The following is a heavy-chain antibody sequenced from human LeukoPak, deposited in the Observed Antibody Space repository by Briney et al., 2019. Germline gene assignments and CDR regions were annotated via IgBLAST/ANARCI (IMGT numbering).Heavy chain of an antibody. CDR1: GYTFTGYY. Sequence: GASVKVSCKASGYTFTGYYMHWARQAPGQGLEWMGRINPNSGGTNYAQKFQGRVTMTRDTSISTAYMELSRLRSDDTAVYYCAREWFWDNSARCSGGSCYGMFGSWFDPWGQGTLVTVSS. J-gene: IGHJ5*02. CDR2: INPNSGGT. D-gene: IGHD2-15*01. CDR3: AREWFWDNSARCSGGSCYGMFGSWFDP. V-gene: IGHV1-2*06.